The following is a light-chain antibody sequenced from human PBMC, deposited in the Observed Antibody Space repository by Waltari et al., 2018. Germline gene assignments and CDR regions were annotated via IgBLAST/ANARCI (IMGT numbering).Light chain of an antibody. CDR2: AVS. J-gene: IGLJ2*01. Sequence: QSALTQPPPASGPPGQSVTISRTVTSSDVGGYNFFSWYQQHPGKAPTPMIYAVSMRPSGVPDRFSGSKSGNTASLTVSGLQAEDEADYYCNSYAGNDNVLFGGGTKLTVL. CDR1: SSDVGGYNF. V-gene: IGLV2-8*01. CDR3: NSYAGNDNVL.